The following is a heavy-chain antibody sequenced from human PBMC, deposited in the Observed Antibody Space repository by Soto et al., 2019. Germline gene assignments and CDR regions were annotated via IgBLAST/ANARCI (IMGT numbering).Heavy chain of an antibody. V-gene: IGHV4-31*03. CDR1: GGSISDGGYY. CDR2: IYYSGST. Sequence: SETLSLTCTVSGGSISDGGYYWSLIRQHPGKGLEWIGYIYYSGSTYYNPSLKSRVTISVDTSKNQFSLKLSSVTAADTAVYYCARVLYYYDSSGYHYYFDYSGQGTLVTVSS. D-gene: IGHD3-22*01. CDR3: ARVLYYYDSSGYHYYFDY. J-gene: IGHJ4*02.